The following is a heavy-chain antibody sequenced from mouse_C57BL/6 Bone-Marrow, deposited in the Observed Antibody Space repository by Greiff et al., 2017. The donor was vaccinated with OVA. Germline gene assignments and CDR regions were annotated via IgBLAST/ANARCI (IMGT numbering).Heavy chain of an antibody. CDR2: IYPGDGDT. J-gene: IGHJ4*01. Sequence: QVQLQQSGAELVKPGASVKISCKASGYAFRSYWMNWVKQRPGKGLEWIGQIYPGDGDTTYNGKFKGKATLTADKSSSTAYMQLSSLTSEDSAVYFCARRGYYYGSSYAMDYWGQGTSVTVSS. CDR1: GYAFRSYW. D-gene: IGHD1-1*01. CDR3: ARRGYYYGSSYAMDY. V-gene: IGHV1-80*01.